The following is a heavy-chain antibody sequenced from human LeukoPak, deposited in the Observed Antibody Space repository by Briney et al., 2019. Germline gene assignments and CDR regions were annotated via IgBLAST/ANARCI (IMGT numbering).Heavy chain of an antibody. J-gene: IGHJ4*02. CDR2: DNHSGRT. V-gene: IGHV4-34*01. CDR1: GESFIGYL. Sequence: SETLSLTCAAYGESFIGYLWTWIHQPPGKGLEWIGDDNHSGRTNYNPSLQKRVSISVDTSNNQFFLNLTSVTAADTALYYCARTSGFFDSSGFYHQNPYFFQFWGPGVLVTVSS. D-gene: IGHD3-22*01. CDR3: ARTSGFFDSSGFYHQNPYFFQF.